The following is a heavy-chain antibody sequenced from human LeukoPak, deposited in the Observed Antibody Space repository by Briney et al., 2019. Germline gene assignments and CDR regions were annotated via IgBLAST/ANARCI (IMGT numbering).Heavy chain of an antibody. V-gene: IGHV4-4*07. Sequence: SETLSLTCTASGGSISSYYWSWIRQPAGKGLEWIGRIYTSGSTNYNPSLKSRVTMSVDTSKNQFSLKLSSVTAADTAVYYCARAMDYYDSSGYSYYFDYWGQGTLVTVSS. CDR3: ARAMDYYDSSGYSYYFDY. J-gene: IGHJ4*02. CDR2: IYTSGST. D-gene: IGHD3-22*01. CDR1: GGSISSYY.